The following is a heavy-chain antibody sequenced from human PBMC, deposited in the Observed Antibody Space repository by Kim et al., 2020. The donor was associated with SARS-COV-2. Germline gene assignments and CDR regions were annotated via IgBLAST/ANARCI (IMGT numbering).Heavy chain of an antibody. J-gene: IGHJ1*01. V-gene: IGHV1-18*01. Sequence: ASVKVSCKASGYTFTSYGISWVRQAPGQGLEWMGWISAYNGNTNYAQKLQGRVTMTTDTSTSTAFMELRSLRSDDTAVYYCARGFYDSSGYSPPWDFQHWGQGTLVTVSS. D-gene: IGHD3-22*01. CDR2: ISAYNGNT. CDR1: GYTFTSYG. CDR3: ARGFYDSSGYSPPWDFQH.